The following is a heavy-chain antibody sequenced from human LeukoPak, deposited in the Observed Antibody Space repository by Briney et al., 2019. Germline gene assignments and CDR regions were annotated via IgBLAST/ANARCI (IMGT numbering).Heavy chain of an antibody. CDR2: IYYSGST. CDR3: ARDRPYDRLDY. V-gene: IGHV4-59*01. D-gene: IGHD5-12*01. CDR1: GGSISSYY. J-gene: IGHJ4*02. Sequence: SETLSLTYTVFGGSISSYYWSWIRQPPGKGLEWIGYIYYSGSTNYNPSLKSRVTISVDTSKNQFSLKLSSVTAADTAVYYCARDRPYDRLDYWGQGTLVTVSS.